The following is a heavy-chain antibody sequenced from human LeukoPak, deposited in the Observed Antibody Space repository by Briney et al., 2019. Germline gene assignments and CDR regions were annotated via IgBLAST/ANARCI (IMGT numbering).Heavy chain of an antibody. CDR2: TFHSGST. D-gene: IGHD4-17*01. J-gene: IGHJ4*02. Sequence: SETLSLTCTVSGASISSYYWTWIRQPPGKGLEWIGNTFHSGSTNYNPSLKSRVTISVEASKNQFSLRLSSVTAADTAVYYCAGEGDYWHRFDYWGRGTLVTVSS. CDR3: AGEGDYWHRFDY. CDR1: GASISSYY. V-gene: IGHV4-59*01.